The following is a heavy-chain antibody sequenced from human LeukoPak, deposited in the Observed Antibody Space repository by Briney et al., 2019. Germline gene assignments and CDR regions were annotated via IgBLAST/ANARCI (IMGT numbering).Heavy chain of an antibody. V-gene: IGHV1-8*01. CDR3: ARDRGPYSGYDPSDY. CDR1: GYTFTSYD. Sequence: ASVKVSCKASGYTFTSYDINWVRQATGQGLEWMGWMNPNSGNTGYAQKFQGRVTMTRNTSISTAYMELSSLRAEDTAVYYCARDRGPYSGYDPSDYWGQGTLVTVSS. D-gene: IGHD5-12*01. J-gene: IGHJ4*02. CDR2: MNPNSGNT.